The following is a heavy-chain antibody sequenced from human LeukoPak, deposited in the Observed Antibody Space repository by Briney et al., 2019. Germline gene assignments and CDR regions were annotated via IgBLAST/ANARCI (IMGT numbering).Heavy chain of an antibody. D-gene: IGHD6-13*01. CDR3: ARDSGYSSSWSYYYYGMDV. J-gene: IGHJ6*02. CDR2: IYYSGST. CDR1: GGSISSYY. V-gene: IGHV4-59*01. Sequence: QPSETLSLTCTVSGGSISSYYRSWIRQPPGKGLEWIGYIYYSGSTNYNPSLKSRVTISVDTSKNQFSLKLSSVTAADTAVYYCARDSGYSSSWSYYYYGMDVWGQGTTVTVSS.